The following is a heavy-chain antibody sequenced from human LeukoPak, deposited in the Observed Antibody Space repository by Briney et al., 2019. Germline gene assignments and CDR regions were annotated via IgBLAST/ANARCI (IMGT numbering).Heavy chain of an antibody. J-gene: IGHJ4*02. CDR3: AKEHYDSSGYYDY. D-gene: IGHD3-22*01. V-gene: IGHV3-30*18. CDR2: ISYDGSNK. CDR1: GFIFSTYS. Sequence: PGGSLRLSCAASGFIFSTYSMNWVRQAPGKGLEWVAVISYDGSNKYYADSVKGRFTISRDNSKNTLYLQMNSLRAEDTAVYYCAKEHYDSSGYYDYWGQGTLVTVSS.